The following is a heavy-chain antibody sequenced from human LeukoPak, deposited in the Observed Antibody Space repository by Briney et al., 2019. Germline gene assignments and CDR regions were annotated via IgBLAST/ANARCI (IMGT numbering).Heavy chain of an antibody. CDR1: NGSFSGYY. D-gene: IGHD3-22*01. V-gene: IGHV4-34*01. CDR3: ARGARPHYDSSGRHPPSFDY. J-gene: IGHJ4*02. Sequence: SETLSLTCAVYNGSFSGYYWRWIRQPPGKGLEWIGEINHSGSTNYNPSLKSRVTISVDTSKNQFSLKLSSVTAADTAVYYCARGARPHYDSSGRHPPSFDYWGQGTLVTVSS. CDR2: INHSGST.